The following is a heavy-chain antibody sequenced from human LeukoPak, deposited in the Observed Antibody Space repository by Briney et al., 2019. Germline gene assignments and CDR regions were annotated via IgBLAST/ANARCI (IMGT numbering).Heavy chain of an antibody. CDR1: GFIFSSYS. V-gene: IGHV3-30-3*01. J-gene: IGHJ4*02. CDR2: ISYDGSNK. D-gene: IGHD3-16*01. Sequence: GGSLRLSCAASGFIFSSYSMSWVRQAPGKGLEWVAVISYDGSNKYYADSVKGRLTISRDNSKNTLYLQMNSLRAEDTAVYYCARGEYYFDYWGQGTLVTVSS. CDR3: ARGEYYFDY.